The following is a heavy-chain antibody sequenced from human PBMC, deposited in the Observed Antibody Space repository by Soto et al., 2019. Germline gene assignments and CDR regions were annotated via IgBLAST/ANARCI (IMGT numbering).Heavy chain of an antibody. D-gene: IGHD3-22*01. J-gene: IGHJ6*02. CDR2: IIPIFGTA. CDR1: GGTFSSYA. V-gene: IGHV1-69*13. Sequence: GASVKVSCKASGGTFSSYAISWVRQAPGQGLEWMGGIIPIFGTANYAQKFQGRVTITADESTSTAYMELSSLRSEDTAVYYCARSMAPMIVVVITNYYYGMDVWGQGTTVTVSS. CDR3: ARSMAPMIVVVITNYYYGMDV.